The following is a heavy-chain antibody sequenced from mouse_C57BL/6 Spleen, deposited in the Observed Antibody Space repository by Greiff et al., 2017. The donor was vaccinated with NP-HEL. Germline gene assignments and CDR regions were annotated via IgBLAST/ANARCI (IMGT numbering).Heavy chain of an antibody. CDR2: ISSGGSYT. Sequence: EVKLMESGGDLVKPGGSLKLSCAASGFTFSSYGMSWVRQTPDKRLEWVATISSGGSYTYYPDSVKGRFTISRDNAKNTLYLQMSSLKSEDTAMYYCARHIRGYFDVWGTGTTVTVSS. J-gene: IGHJ1*03. CDR1: GFTFSSYG. CDR3: ARHIRGYFDV. V-gene: IGHV5-6*01.